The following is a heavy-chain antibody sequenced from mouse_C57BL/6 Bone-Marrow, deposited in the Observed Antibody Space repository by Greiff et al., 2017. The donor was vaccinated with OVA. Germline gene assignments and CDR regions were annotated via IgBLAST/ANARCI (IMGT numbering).Heavy chain of an antibody. Sequence: QVQLKESGAELVKPGASVKLSCKASGYTFTSYWMHWVKQRPGQGLEWIGMIHPNSGSTNYNEKFKSKATLTVDKSSSTAYMQLSSLTSEDSAVYYCARGNYNYYAMDYWGQGTSVTVSS. CDR1: GYTFTSYW. J-gene: IGHJ4*01. CDR3: ARGNYNYYAMDY. D-gene: IGHD2-1*01. CDR2: IHPNSGST. V-gene: IGHV1-64*01.